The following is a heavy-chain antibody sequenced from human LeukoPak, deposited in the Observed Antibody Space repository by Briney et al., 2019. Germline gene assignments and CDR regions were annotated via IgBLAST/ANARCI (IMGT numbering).Heavy chain of an antibody. CDR1: GGSISSYY. V-gene: IGHV4-59*01. Sequence: PSETLSLTCTVSGGSISSYYWSWIRQPPGKGLEWIGYIYYSGSTNYNPSLKSRVTISVDTSKNQFSLKLSSVTAADTAVYYCARGGYSYDNWFDPWGQGTLVTVFS. J-gene: IGHJ5*02. D-gene: IGHD5-18*01. CDR2: IYYSGST. CDR3: ARGGYSYDNWFDP.